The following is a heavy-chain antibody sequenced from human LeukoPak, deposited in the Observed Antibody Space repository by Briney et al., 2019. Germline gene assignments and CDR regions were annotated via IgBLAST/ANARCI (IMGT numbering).Heavy chain of an antibody. CDR1: GFTFSDYY. CDR3: ARDRDCSGGSCYSGVAFDI. CDR2: ISSSGSTI. J-gene: IGHJ3*02. D-gene: IGHD2-15*01. Sequence: GGSLRLSCAASGFTFSDYYMNWIRQAPGKGLEWVSYISSSGSTIYYADSVKGRFTISRDNAKNSLYLQMNSLRAEDTAVYYCARDRDCSGGSCYSGVAFDIWGQGTMVTVSS. V-gene: IGHV3-11*01.